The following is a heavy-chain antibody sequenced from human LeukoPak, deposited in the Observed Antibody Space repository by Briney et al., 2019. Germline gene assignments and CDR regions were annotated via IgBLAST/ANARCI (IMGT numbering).Heavy chain of an antibody. CDR1: GDSLSSGSYY. Sequence: SETLSLTCTVSGDSLSSGSYYWSWIRQPPGKGLEWIGYIYYTGTTNYNPSLESRVTISVDTSKHQFSLSLYSVTAADTAVYYCAREDIAAAVDDYWGQGTLVTVSS. CDR2: IYYTGTT. V-gene: IGHV4-61*01. J-gene: IGHJ4*02. D-gene: IGHD6-13*01. CDR3: AREDIAAAVDDY.